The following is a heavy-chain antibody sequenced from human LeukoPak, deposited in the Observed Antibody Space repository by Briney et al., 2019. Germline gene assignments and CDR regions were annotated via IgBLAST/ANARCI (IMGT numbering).Heavy chain of an antibody. Sequence: GESLQISCQGSGYSFTSYWISWVRQLPGKGLEWMGRIDPSDSYTNYSPSFQGHVTISADKSISTAYLQWSSLKASDTAMYYCARQIWFGELLPYYYYGMDVWGKGTTVTVSS. CDR1: GYSFTSYW. CDR3: ARQIWFGELLPYYYYGMDV. D-gene: IGHD3-10*01. CDR2: IDPSDSYT. J-gene: IGHJ6*04. V-gene: IGHV5-10-1*01.